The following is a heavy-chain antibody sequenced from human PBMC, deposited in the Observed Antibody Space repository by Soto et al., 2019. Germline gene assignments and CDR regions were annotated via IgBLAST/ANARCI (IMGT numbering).Heavy chain of an antibody. J-gene: IGHJ4*02. D-gene: IGHD2-2*01. CDR2: ISSSSSYT. Sequence: PGGSLRLSCAASGFTFSGYYMSWIRQAPGKGLEWVSYISSSSSYTNYADSVKGRFTISRDNAKNSLYLQMNSLRAEDTAVYYCARRSKYQPGRGVQYYFDYWGQGTLVTVSS. CDR1: GFTFSGYY. V-gene: IGHV3-11*06. CDR3: ARRSKYQPGRGVQYYFDY.